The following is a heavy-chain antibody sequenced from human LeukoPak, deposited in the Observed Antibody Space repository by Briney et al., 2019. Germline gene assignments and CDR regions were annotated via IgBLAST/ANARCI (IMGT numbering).Heavy chain of an antibody. CDR3: AKTPYSSSWYVFDY. Sequence: GESLKISCKGSGYSFTNYWIGWVRQMPGKGREWMGIIYPGDSDTRYSPSFQGQVTISADKSISTAYLQWSSLKASDSAIYYCAKTPYSSSWYVFDYWGQGTLVTVSS. V-gene: IGHV5-51*01. CDR2: IYPGDSDT. D-gene: IGHD6-13*01. CDR1: GYSFTNYW. J-gene: IGHJ4*02.